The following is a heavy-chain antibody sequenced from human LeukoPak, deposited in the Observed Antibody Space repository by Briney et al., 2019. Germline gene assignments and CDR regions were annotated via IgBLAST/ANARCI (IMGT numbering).Heavy chain of an antibody. CDR3: ARGLSSSGYPYY. Sequence: ASVKVSCKASGYTFTSYAMNWVRQAPGQGLEWMGWVNPTSGNTGYAQRFQGRVTITRNTSISTAYMELSSLRSEDTAVYFCARGLSSSGYPYYWGQGTLVTVSS. CDR1: GYTFTSYA. CDR2: VNPTSGNT. D-gene: IGHD3-22*01. V-gene: IGHV1-8*03. J-gene: IGHJ4*02.